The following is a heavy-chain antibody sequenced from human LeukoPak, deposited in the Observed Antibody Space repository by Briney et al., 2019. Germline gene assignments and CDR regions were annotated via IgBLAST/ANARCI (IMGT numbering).Heavy chain of an antibody. Sequence: KPSETLSLTCAVYGGSFSGYYWSWIRQPPGKGLGWIGEINRSGSTNYNPSLKSRVTISVDTSKNQFSLKLSSVTAADTAVYYCATGVPAAHFLDYWGQGTLVTVSS. CDR2: INRSGST. CDR1: GGSFSGYY. J-gene: IGHJ4*02. D-gene: IGHD2-2*01. CDR3: ATGVPAAHFLDY. V-gene: IGHV4-34*01.